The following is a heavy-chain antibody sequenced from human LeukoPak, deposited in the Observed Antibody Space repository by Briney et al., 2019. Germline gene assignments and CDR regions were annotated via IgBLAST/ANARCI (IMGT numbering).Heavy chain of an antibody. CDR3: ASYMVRGALLY. Sequence: PGGSLRLSCAASGFTFSSYSMNWVRQAPGKGLEWVSSISSSSSCIYYADSVKGRFTISRDNAKNSLYLQMNSLRAEDTAVYYCASYMVRGALLYWGQGTLVTVSS. D-gene: IGHD3-10*01. CDR2: ISSSSSCI. CDR1: GFTFSSYS. V-gene: IGHV3-21*01. J-gene: IGHJ4*02.